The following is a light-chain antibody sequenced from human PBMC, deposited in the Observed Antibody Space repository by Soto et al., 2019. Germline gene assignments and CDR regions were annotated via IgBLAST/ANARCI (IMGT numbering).Light chain of an antibody. CDR3: QQYNNWPPT. J-gene: IGKJ3*01. Sequence: EIVMTQSPATLSLSPGERATVSCRASQSVSSNFAWYQQKPGQAPRLLIYGASSRATGIPARVSGSGSGTEFTLTISSLQPDDFEVYYCQQYNNWPPTFGPGTKVDIK. V-gene: IGKV3-15*01. CDR2: GAS. CDR1: QSVSSN.